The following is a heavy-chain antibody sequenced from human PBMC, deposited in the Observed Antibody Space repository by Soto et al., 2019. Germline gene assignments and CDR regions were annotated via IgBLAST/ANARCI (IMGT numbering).Heavy chain of an antibody. D-gene: IGHD4-17*01. CDR1: GGSVSIGDYL. Sequence: VQLQESGPGLVTPSQTLSLTCTVFGGSVSIGDYLWSWIRQRLGKGLEWIGYIHDSGNTYYNPSLKSRVTISLDTSKNQFSLKVTSMTAADTAVYFCARARGGDSGDYASLFDRWGQGNLVTVSS. J-gene: IGHJ5*02. V-gene: IGHV4-30-4*01. CDR2: IHDSGNT. CDR3: ARARGGDSGDYASLFDR.